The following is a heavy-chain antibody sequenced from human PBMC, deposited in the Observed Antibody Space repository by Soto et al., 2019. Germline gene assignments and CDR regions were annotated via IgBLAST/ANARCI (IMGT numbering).Heavy chain of an antibody. CDR1: GFTFSSYS. J-gene: IGHJ4*02. CDR2: ISSSSSYI. Sequence: PGGSLRLACAASGFTFSSYSMNWVRQAPGKGLEWVSSISSSSSYIYYADSVKGRFTISRDNAKNSLYLQMNSLRAEDTAVYYCARDQHDFWSGYGYWGQGTLVTVSS. V-gene: IGHV3-21*01. CDR3: ARDQHDFWSGYGY. D-gene: IGHD3-3*01.